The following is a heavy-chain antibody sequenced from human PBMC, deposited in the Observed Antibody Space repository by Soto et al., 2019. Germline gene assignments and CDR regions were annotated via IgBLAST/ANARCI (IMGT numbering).Heavy chain of an antibody. D-gene: IGHD3-3*01. CDR2: IYPSDSDT. V-gene: IGHV5-51*01. Sequence: PGQSMKISCKGSGYKFAGYWIAWVRQMPGKGLELMGIIYPSDSDTRYRPSFQGQVTISADKSISSAYLHWSSLRASDTAMYYCARGGVSTRTFDYWGQGTPVTVSS. CDR1: GYKFAGYW. CDR3: ARGGVSTRTFDY. J-gene: IGHJ4*02.